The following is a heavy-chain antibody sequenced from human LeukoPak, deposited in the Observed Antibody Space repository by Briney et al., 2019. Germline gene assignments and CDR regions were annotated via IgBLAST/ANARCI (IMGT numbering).Heavy chain of an antibody. CDR3: ARGGPPTVVTLFDY. V-gene: IGHV4-59*01. D-gene: IGHD4-23*01. CDR2: IYYSGST. J-gene: IGHJ4*02. CDR1: GGSISSCY. Sequence: SETLSLTCTVSGGSISSCYWSWIRQPPGKGLEWIGYIYYSGSTNYNPSLKSRVTISVDTSKNQFSLKLSSVTAADTAVYYCARGGPPTVVTLFDYWGQGTLVTVSS.